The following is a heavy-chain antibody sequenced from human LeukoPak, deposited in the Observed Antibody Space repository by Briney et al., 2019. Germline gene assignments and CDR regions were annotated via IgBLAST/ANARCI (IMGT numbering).Heavy chain of an antibody. V-gene: IGHV3-43D*04. Sequence: PGGSLRLSCAASGFTFDDYAMHWVRQAPGKGLEWVSLISWDGGSTYCADSVKGRFTISRDNSKNSLYLQMNSLRAEDTALYYCVRVTLSNAWFGDMDVWGKGTTVTVSS. CDR2: ISWDGGST. D-gene: IGHD3-3*01. J-gene: IGHJ6*03. CDR3: VRVTLSNAWFGDMDV. CDR1: GFTFDDYA.